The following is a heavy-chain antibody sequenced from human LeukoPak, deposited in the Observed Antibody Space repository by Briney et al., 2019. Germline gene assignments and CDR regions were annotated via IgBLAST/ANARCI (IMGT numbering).Heavy chain of an antibody. J-gene: IGHJ6*02. Sequence: ASVKVSCKASGYTFTGYYMHWVRQAPGQGLEWMGWINPNSGGTNYAQKFQGWVTMTRDTSISTAYMELSSLRSEDTAVYYCASGYSSSWSPFYYYYYGMDVWGQGTTVTVSS. D-gene: IGHD6-13*01. CDR1: GYTFTGYY. V-gene: IGHV1-2*04. CDR2: INPNSGGT. CDR3: ASGYSSSWSPFYYYYYGMDV.